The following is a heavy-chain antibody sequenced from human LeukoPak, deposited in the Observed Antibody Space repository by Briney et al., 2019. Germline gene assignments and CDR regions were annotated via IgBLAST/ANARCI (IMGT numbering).Heavy chain of an antibody. D-gene: IGHD4-23*01. CDR3: ARDGGDYGGNPYYYYYMDV. CDR1: GFTFSSYG. V-gene: IGHV3-30*02. Sequence: GGSLRLSCAASGFTFSSYGMHWVRQAPGKGLEWVAFIRYDGSNKYYADSVKGRFTISRDNSKNTLYLQMNSLRAEDTAVYYCARDGGDYGGNPYYYYYMDVWGKGTTVTVSS. CDR2: IRYDGSNK. J-gene: IGHJ6*03.